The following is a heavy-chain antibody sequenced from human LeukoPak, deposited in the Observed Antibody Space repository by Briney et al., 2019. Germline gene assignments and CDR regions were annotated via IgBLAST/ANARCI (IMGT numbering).Heavy chain of an antibody. V-gene: IGHV4-59*01. Sequence: PSETLSLTCTVSGGSISSYYWSWIRQPPGKGLEWIGYVYYSGSTNYNPSLKSRVTISVDTSKNQFSLKLSSVTAADTAVYYCAGASYDSSGVHWGQGTLVTVSS. CDR1: GGSISSYY. CDR2: VYYSGST. CDR3: AGASYDSSGVH. D-gene: IGHD3-22*01. J-gene: IGHJ4*02.